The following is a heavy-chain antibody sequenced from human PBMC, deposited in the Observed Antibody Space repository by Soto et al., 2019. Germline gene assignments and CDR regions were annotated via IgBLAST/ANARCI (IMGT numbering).Heavy chain of an antibody. CDR3: AREGGITGTADAFDI. J-gene: IGHJ3*02. CDR1: GYTFTSYY. V-gene: IGHV1-46*03. Sequence: QVQLVQSGAEVKKPGASVKVSCKASGYTFTSYYMHWVRQAPGQGLEWMGIINPSGGSTSYAQKFQGRVTMTRDTSTSTVDMELSSLRSEDTAVYYCAREGGITGTADAFDIWGQGTMVTVSS. CDR2: INPSGGST. D-gene: IGHD1-20*01.